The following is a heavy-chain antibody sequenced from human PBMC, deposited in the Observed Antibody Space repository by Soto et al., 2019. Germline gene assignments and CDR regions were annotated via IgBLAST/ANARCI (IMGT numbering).Heavy chain of an antibody. CDR2: INHSGST. CDR1: GGSFSGYY. D-gene: IGHD5-18*01. Sequence: QVQLQQWGAGLLKPSETLSLTCAAYGGSFSGYYWSWIRQPPGKGLEWIGEINHSGSTNYNPSLKSRVTISVDTSKNQFSLKLSSVTAADTAVYYCARPTRGYSYGRKGNWFDPWGQGTLVTVSS. CDR3: ARPTRGYSYGRKGNWFDP. V-gene: IGHV4-34*01. J-gene: IGHJ5*02.